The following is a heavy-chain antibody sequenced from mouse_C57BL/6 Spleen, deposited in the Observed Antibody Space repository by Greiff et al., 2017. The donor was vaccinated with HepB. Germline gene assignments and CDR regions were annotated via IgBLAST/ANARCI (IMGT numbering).Heavy chain of an antibody. CDR1: GYTFPSYW. CDR2: INTSSGYT. Sequence: QVQLQQSGAELAKPGASVKLSCKASGYTFPSYWMHWVKQRPGQGLEWIGYINTSSGYTKYNQKFKDKSTLTADKSSITAYMQLVRLTYEVSAVYYCARDSTGTPWYFDVRGTGTTVTGSS. J-gene: IGHJ1*03. D-gene: IGHD4-1*02. V-gene: IGHV1-7*01. CDR3: ARDSTGTPWYFDV.